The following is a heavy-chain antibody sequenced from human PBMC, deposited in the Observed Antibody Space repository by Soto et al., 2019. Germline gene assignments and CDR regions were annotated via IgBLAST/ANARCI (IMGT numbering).Heavy chain of an antibody. J-gene: IGHJ4*02. Sequence: GGGRRLSCSASGFTFSSYYMTWVRQAPGKGLEWVANIKEDGTEEFYVDSATGRFTISRDNAKNSLFLQMDSLRVEDTAVYYCTSGTLGAAHYWGQGTLVTVSS. CDR2: IKEDGTEE. CDR3: TSGTLGAAHY. V-gene: IGHV3-7*01. D-gene: IGHD6-25*01. CDR1: GFTFSSYY.